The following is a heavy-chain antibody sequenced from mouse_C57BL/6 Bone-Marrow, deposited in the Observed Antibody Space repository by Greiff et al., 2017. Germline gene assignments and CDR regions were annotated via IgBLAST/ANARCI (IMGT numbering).Heavy chain of an antibody. V-gene: IGHV1-54*01. Sequence: QVQLQQSGAELVRPGTSVKVSCKASGYAFTNYLIAWVKQRPGQGLEWIGVINPGSGGTNYNEKFKGKATLTADKSSSTAYMQLSSLTSEDSAVYFCAREDYYGSNWYFDVWGTGTTVTGSS. CDR2: INPGSGGT. CDR1: GYAFTNYL. J-gene: IGHJ1*03. CDR3: AREDYYGSNWYFDV. D-gene: IGHD1-1*01.